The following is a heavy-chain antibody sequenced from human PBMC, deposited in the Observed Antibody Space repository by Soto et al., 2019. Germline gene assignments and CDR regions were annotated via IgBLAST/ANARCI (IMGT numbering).Heavy chain of an antibody. D-gene: IGHD6-19*01. CDR3: ARVAYGNGWIFDY. J-gene: IGHJ4*01. Sequence: GGSLRLSCAASGFTFSAYWMSWVRQAPGKGLEWVANIKQDGSEKYYVDSVKGRFTLSRDNAKNSLQLQMNSLRAEDTAMYFCARVAYGNGWIFDYWGQGTLVTVSS. CDR1: GFTFSAYW. V-gene: IGHV3-7*01. CDR2: IKQDGSEK.